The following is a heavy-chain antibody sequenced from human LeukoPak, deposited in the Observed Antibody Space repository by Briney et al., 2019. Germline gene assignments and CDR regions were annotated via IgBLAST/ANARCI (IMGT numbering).Heavy chain of an antibody. Sequence: KPSETLSLTCTVSGGSISSYYWRWIRQPPAKGLEWIGYIYYSGSTNYNPSLKSRVTISVDTSKNQFSLKLSSVTAADTAVYYCARDPSASYFNWFDPWGQGTLVTVSS. D-gene: IGHD1-26*01. J-gene: IGHJ5*02. CDR2: IYYSGST. V-gene: IGHV4-59*01. CDR3: ARDPSASYFNWFDP. CDR1: GGSISSYY.